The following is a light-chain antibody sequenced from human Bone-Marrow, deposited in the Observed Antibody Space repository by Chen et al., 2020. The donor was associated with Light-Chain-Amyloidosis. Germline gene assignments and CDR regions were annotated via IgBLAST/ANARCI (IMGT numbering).Light chain of an antibody. V-gene: IGLV3-21*02. CDR3: QVWDRSSDRPV. CDR1: NIGSTS. Sequence: SYVLTQPSSVSVAPGQTATIARGGNNIGSTSVHWYQQTPGQAPLLVVYDDSDRPSGCPVRLSGSNSGNTATLTISRVEAGDEADYYCQVWDRSSDRPVFGGGTKLTVL. CDR2: DDS. J-gene: IGLJ3*02.